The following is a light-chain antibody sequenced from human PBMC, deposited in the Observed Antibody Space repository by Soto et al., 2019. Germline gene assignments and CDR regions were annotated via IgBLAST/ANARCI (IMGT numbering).Light chain of an antibody. CDR1: SSDVGAYDY. J-gene: IGLJ3*02. V-gene: IGLV2-14*01. Sequence: QSALTQPASVSGSPGQSITISCTGTSSDVGAYDYVSWYQQNPGKAPKLIISEVSDRPSGVSNRFSGSKSGNTASLTISGLLAEDEADYFCSSYTTTNTLWVFGGGTKLTVL. CDR2: EVS. CDR3: SSYTTTNTLWV.